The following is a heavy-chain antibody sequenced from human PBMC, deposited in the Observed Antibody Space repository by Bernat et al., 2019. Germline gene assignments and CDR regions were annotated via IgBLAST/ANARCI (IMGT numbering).Heavy chain of an antibody. V-gene: IGHV3-7*02. Sequence: EVQLVESGGGLVQPGGSLRLSCAASGFNFGGYWMTWVRQAPGKGLEWVANIKQDGSERFYVDSVKGRFTISRDNAKNSLYLQMTSLRAEDTAVYYCAKCIVAAGRSLYYHCGMDVWGQGTTVTVSS. CDR2: IKQDGSER. D-gene: IGHD6-13*01. J-gene: IGHJ6*02. CDR1: GFNFGGYW. CDR3: AKCIVAAGRSLYYHCGMDV.